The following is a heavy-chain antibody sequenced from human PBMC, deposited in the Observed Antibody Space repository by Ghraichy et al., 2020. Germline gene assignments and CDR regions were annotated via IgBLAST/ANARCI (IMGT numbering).Heavy chain of an antibody. CDR1: GFTFSRYG. Sequence: SCAVSGFTFSRYGLHWVRQAPGKGLEWVAVTSYDGTNKNHVDSVKGRFTISRDNSKNTLYLQMSSLRSEDTAVYYCAKERDSSGYYSFRGDYYGMDVWGQGTTVTVSS. D-gene: IGHD3-22*01. CDR3: AKERDSSGYYSFRGDYYGMDV. J-gene: IGHJ6*02. CDR2: TSYDGTNK. V-gene: IGHV3-30*18.